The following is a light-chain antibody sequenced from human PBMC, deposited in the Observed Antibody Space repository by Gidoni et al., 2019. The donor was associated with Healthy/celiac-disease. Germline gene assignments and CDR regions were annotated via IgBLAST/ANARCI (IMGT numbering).Light chain of an antibody. CDR1: QSISSY. CDR2: AAS. J-gene: IGKJ2*01. Sequence: DLQMTQSPSSLSASVGDRVTITCRASQSISSYLNWYQQKPGKAPKLLIYAASSLQSGVPSRFSGSGSGTDFTLTISSRQPEDFATYYCQQSDSTPVTFGQGTKLEIK. CDR3: QQSDSTPVT. V-gene: IGKV1-39*01.